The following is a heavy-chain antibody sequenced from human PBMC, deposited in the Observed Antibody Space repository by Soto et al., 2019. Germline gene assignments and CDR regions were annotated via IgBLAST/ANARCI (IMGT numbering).Heavy chain of an antibody. CDR1: GGSFSGYY. D-gene: IGHD2-2*01. Sequence: SETLSLTCAVCGGSFSGYYCSWIRQPPWKGLEWIGEINHSGITNYNPSLKSRVTISVDTSKNQFSLKLSSVTAADTAVYYCARGSNVPAAIRTPHRVKWFDPWGQGTLVPVSS. CDR2: INHSGIT. V-gene: IGHV4-34*01. CDR3: ARGSNVPAAIRTPHRVKWFDP. J-gene: IGHJ5*02.